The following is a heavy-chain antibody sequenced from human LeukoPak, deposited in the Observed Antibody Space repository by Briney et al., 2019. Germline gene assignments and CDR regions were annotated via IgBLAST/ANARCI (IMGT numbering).Heavy chain of an antibody. CDR2: IYDRGPT. J-gene: IGHJ4*02. CDR3: ARARYCSGGSCYWSFDY. D-gene: IGHD2-15*01. V-gene: IGHV4-39*07. CDR1: GGSISTSSYS. Sequence: SETLSLTCTVSGGSISTSSYSWGWVRQPPGKGLEWIGSIYDRGPTYYNPSLRSRLTISIDTSKNQFSLRLSSVTAADTAVYYCARARYCSGGSCYWSFDYWGQGTLVTVSS.